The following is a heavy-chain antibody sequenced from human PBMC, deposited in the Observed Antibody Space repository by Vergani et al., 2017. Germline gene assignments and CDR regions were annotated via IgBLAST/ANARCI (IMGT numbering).Heavy chain of an antibody. V-gene: IGHV2-5*01. CDR1: GFSLSTSGVG. CDR2: IYWNDDK. Sequence: QITLKESGPTLVKPTQTLTLTCTFSGFSLSTSGVGVGWIRQPPGKALEWLALIYWNDDKRYSPSLKSRLTITKDTSKNQVVLTMTNMDPVDTATYYCAQGALAAAGGRAPWFDPWGQGTLVTVSS. CDR3: AQGALAAAGGRAPWFDP. D-gene: IGHD6-13*01. J-gene: IGHJ5*02.